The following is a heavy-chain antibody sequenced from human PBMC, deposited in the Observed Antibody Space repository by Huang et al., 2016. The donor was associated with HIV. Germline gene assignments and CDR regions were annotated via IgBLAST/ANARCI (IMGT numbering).Heavy chain of an antibody. CDR2: VSTRGSG. CDR1: GDSISSGAFY. D-gene: IGHD1-26*01. J-gene: IGHJ6*03. Sequence: QVQLQESGPGLVQPSQTLSLICTVSGDSISSGAFYWTWIRQSAGGGLRGVGHVSTRGSGRYNGSLRSRVTIALDTSKNQLSLNLRSGTAADTALYFCARGRGGTHSYFFYSMDVWGAGTAVIVSS. V-gene: IGHV4-61*09. CDR3: ARGRGGTHSYFFYSMDV.